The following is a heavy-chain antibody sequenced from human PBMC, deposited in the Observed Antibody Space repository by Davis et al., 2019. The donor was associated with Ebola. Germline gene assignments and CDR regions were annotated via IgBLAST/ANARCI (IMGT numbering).Heavy chain of an antibody. D-gene: IGHD1-26*01. Sequence: GESLKISCTDSVITFSSYAMTWVRQAPGKGLEWVSAISGSGSSTKNADSVKGRFTISRDNAKSSVYLQMNSLRVEDTAIYYCAKDSGSADDYGGFDIWGQGTLVTVSS. J-gene: IGHJ3*02. CDR2: ISGSGSST. V-gene: IGHV3-23*01. CDR3: AKDSGSADDYGGFDI. CDR1: VITFSSYA.